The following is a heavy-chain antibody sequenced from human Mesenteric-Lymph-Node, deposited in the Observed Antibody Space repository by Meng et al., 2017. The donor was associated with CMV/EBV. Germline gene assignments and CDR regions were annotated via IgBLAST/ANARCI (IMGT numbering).Heavy chain of an antibody. J-gene: IGHJ4*02. D-gene: IGHD2-2*01. V-gene: IGHV3-30-3*01. CDR1: GFTFSSYA. CDR3: ARPYCSSTRCPLDY. CDR2: ISYDGSNK. Sequence: GESLKISCAASGFTFSSYAMHWVRQAPGKGLEWVAVISYDGSNKYYADSVKGRFTISRDNSKNTLYLQMNSLRAEDTAVYYCARPYCSSTRCPLDYWGQGALVTVSS.